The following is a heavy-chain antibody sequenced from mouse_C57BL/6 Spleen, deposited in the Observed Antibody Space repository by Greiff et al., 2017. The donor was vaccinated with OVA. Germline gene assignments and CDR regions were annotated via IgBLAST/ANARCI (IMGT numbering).Heavy chain of an antibody. CDR1: GYSITSGYY. CDR3: ARELGRGFAY. V-gene: IGHV3-6*01. CDR2: ISYDGSN. J-gene: IGHJ3*01. Sequence: ESGPGLVKPSQSLSLTCSVTGYSITSGYYWNWIRQFPGNKLEWMGYISYDGSNNYHPSLKNRISITRDTSKNQCFLKLNSVTTEDTATYYCARELGRGFAYWGQGTLVTVSA. D-gene: IGHD4-1*01.